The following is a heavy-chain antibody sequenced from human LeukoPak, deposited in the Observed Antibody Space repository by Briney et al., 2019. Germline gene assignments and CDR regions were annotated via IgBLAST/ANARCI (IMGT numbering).Heavy chain of an antibody. Sequence: PGGSLRLSCAASGFTFSSYAMTWVRQAPGKGLEWVSGISGSGGNTYYTDSVRGRLSISRDNSKNTLYLQVNSLRAEDTAVYYCAKGRTEGGTLALDYWGQRTLVTVSS. V-gene: IGHV3-23*01. D-gene: IGHD6-19*01. J-gene: IGHJ4*02. CDR3: AKGRTEGGTLALDY. CDR2: ISGSGGNT. CDR1: GFTFSSYA.